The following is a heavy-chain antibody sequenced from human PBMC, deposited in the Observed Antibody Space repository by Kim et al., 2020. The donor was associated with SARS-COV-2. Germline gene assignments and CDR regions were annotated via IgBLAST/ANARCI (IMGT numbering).Heavy chain of an antibody. J-gene: IGHJ3*02. CDR1: GFTFSFHT. CDR3: ARDGGNCSGGSYNIYGFDI. D-gene: IGHD2-15*01. V-gene: IGHV3-21*06. CDR2: ISSSSSNI. Sequence: GGSLRLSCLASGFTFSFHTMHWVRQAPGKGLQWVSYISSSSSNIYYADSVTGRFSISRDNVRNSLYLQMNNLRPDDTAVYYCARDGGNCSGGSYNIYGFDIWGHGTVVTVSS.